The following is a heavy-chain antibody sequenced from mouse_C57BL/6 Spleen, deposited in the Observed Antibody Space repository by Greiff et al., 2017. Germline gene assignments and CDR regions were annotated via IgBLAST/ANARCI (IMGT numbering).Heavy chain of an antibody. CDR3: ASDYDYDDYAMDY. Sequence: EVKLMESGGGLVKPGGSLKLSCAASGFTFSDYGMHWVRQAPEKGLEWVAYISSGSSTIYYADTVKGRFTISRDNAKNTLFLQMTSLRSEDTAVYYCASDYDYDDYAMDYWGQGTSVTVSS. CDR1: GFTFSDYG. CDR2: ISSGSSTI. D-gene: IGHD2-4*01. J-gene: IGHJ4*01. V-gene: IGHV5-17*01.